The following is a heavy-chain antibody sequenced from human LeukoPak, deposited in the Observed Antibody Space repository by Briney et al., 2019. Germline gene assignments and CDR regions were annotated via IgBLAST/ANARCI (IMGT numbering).Heavy chain of an antibody. J-gene: IGHJ4*02. CDR2: ISGSGGST. V-gene: IGHV3-23*01. CDR1: GFTFSSYA. Sequence: GGSLRLSCAASGFTFSSYAMSWVRQAPGKGLEWVSAISGSGGSTYYADPVKGRFTISRDNSKNTLYLQMNSLRAEDTAVYYCARAVVGAIESPFDYWGQGTLVTVSS. CDR3: ARAVVGAIESPFDY. D-gene: IGHD1-26*01.